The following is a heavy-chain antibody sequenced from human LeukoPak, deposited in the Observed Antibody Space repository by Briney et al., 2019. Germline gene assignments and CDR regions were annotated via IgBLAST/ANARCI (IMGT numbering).Heavy chain of an antibody. CDR3: ARHSSGWYLDDY. D-gene: IGHD6-19*01. CDR1: GYTFTSYG. V-gene: IGHV1-18*01. J-gene: IGHJ4*02. CDR2: ISAYNGNT. Sequence: GASVKVSCKASGYTFTSYGISWVRQAPGQGLEWMGWISAYNGNTNYAQKFQGRVTITTDESTSTAYMELSSLRSEDTAVYYCARHSSGWYLDDYWGQGTLVTVSS.